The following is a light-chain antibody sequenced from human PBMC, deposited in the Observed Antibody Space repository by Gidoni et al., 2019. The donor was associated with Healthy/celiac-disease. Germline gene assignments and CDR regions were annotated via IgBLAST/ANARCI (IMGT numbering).Light chain of an antibody. J-gene: IGLJ1*01. CDR2: EVS. V-gene: IGLV2-8*01. CDR3: SSYAGSNYFV. Sequence: QSALTQLPSASGSPGQSVTISCTGTSGDVGGYNYVSWYQQHPGKAPKLLIYEVSERPSGVPDRFSGSKSGNTASLTVSGLQAEDEADYFCSSYAGSNYFVFGTGTKVTVL. CDR1: SGDVGGYNY.